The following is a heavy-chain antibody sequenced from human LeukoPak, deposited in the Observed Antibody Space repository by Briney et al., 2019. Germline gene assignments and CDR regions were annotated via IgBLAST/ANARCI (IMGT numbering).Heavy chain of an antibody. CDR1: GFTFSSHA. D-gene: IGHD2-15*01. CDR3: AKGSGSSCYSPCDY. J-gene: IGHJ4*02. V-gene: IGHV3-23*01. CDR2: ICANDGNT. Sequence: PGGSLRLSCAASGFTFSSHALGWARQAPGKGLEWVSVICANDGNTYYADAVTGRFTISRDNSKDTLYLQMDSLRAEDTAVYYCAKGSGSSCYSPCDYWGQGILVTVSS.